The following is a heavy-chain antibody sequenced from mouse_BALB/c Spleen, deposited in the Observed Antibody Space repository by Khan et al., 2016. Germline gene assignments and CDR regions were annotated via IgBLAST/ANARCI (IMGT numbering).Heavy chain of an antibody. CDR2: IYPGDGDT. D-gene: IGHD1-1*01. CDR1: GYTFTSYW. Sequence: QVQLQQSGAELARPGASVKLSCKASGYTFTSYWMQWVKQRPGQGLEWIGAIYPGDGDTRYTQKFKGKATLTADKSSSTAYMQLSSLASEDSAVYYCARRLGTTVSFDYWGQGTTLTVSS. CDR3: ARRLGTTVSFDY. J-gene: IGHJ2*01. V-gene: IGHV1-87*01.